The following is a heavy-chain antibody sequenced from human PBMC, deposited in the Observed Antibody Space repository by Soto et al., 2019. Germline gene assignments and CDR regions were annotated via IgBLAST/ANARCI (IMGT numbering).Heavy chain of an antibody. V-gene: IGHV1-18*01. CDR3: AREKDYDILTVYKRAGGLDY. CDR1: GYTCTSYG. J-gene: IGHJ4*02. D-gene: IGHD3-9*01. CDR2: ISAYNGNT. Sequence: GASVKVSCKASGYTCTSYGISCVLQSPVQWLEWMGCISAYNGNTNYAQKLQGRVTMTTDTSTSTAYMELSRLRSDDTAVYYCAREKDYDILTVYKRAGGLDYWGQGTQVTVSS.